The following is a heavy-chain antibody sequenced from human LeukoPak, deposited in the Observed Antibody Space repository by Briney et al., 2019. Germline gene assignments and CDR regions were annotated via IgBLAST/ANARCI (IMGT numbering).Heavy chain of an antibody. J-gene: IGHJ6*03. Sequence: PGGSLRLSCAASGFTFSSYAMSWVRQAPGKGLEWVSLISWDGGSTYYADSVKGRFTISRDNSKNSLYLQMNSLRAEDTALYYCAKGAYSSGWHHRSCYYMDVWGKGTTVTVSS. CDR2: ISWDGGST. CDR1: GFTFSSYA. CDR3: AKGAYSSGWHHRSCYYMDV. D-gene: IGHD6-19*01. V-gene: IGHV3-43D*03.